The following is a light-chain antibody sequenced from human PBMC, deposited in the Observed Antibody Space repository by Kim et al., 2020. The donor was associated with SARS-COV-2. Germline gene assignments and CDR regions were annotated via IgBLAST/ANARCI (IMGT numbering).Light chain of an antibody. CDR3: NSRDSSGNPWV. CDR1: SLRSYY. J-gene: IGLJ3*02. CDR2: VRN. V-gene: IGLV3-19*01. Sequence: ALGQTVRITCQGDSLRSYYATWYQQKPGQAPVVVIYVRNTRPSGIPDRFSGSSSGNTGSLTITGAQAEDEADYYCNSRDSSGNPWVFGGGTQLTVL.